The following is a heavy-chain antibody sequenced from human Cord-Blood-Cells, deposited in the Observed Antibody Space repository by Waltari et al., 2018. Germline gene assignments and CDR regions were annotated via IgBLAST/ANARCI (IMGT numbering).Heavy chain of an antibody. D-gene: IGHD6-19*01. J-gene: IGHJ4*02. CDR1: GYTFPRYD. CDR3: ARAQPIYSSGCSDY. V-gene: IGHV1-8*01. Sequence: QVQLVQSGAEVKKPGASVKVSCKDSGYTFPRYDIHRVGQATGQGPEWLGWMNPNGGNTGYAQKFQGRVTMTRNTSISTAYMELSSLRSEDTAVYYCARAQPIYSSGCSDYWGQGTLVTVSS. CDR2: MNPNGGNT.